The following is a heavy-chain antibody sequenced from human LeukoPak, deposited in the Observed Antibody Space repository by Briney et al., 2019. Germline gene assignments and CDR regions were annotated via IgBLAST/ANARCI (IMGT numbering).Heavy chain of an antibody. D-gene: IGHD2-2*01. V-gene: IGHV3-23*01. J-gene: IGHJ4*02. CDR2: IRGSGDST. Sequence: GGSLRLSCAASGFSFSNYAMSWVRQVPGKGLEWVSGIRGSGDSTYYVDSVKGRFTISRDNSKNTLYLQMNSLRAEDTAVYYCAKVRNCYGDCYYFDYWGQGTLVTVSP. CDR1: GFSFSNYA. CDR3: AKVRNCYGDCYYFDY.